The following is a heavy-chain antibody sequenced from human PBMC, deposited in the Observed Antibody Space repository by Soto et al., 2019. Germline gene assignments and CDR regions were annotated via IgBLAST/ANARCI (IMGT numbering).Heavy chain of an antibody. CDR2: IIPIFGTA. CDR3: ARLDGSRDAFDI. J-gene: IGHJ3*02. CDR1: GGTFSSYA. Sequence: GASVKVSCKASGGTFSSYAIIWVRQAPGQGLEWMGGIIPIFGTANYAQKFQGRVTITADESTSTAYMELSSLRSEDTAVYYCARLDGSRDAFDIWGQGTMVTVSS. D-gene: IGHD1-26*01. V-gene: IGHV1-69*13.